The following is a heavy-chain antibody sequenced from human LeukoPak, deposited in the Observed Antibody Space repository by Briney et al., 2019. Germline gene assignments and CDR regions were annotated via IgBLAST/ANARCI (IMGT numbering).Heavy chain of an antibody. V-gene: IGHV6-1*01. CDR1: GDSVSSNSAA. CDR2: TYYRSKWYN. Sequence: SQTLSLTCAISGDSVSSNSAAWNWIRQSPSRGLEWLGRTYYRSKWYNDYAVSVKSRITINPDTSKNQFSLQLNSVTPEDTAVYYCARGEYYGSGRFYNWFDPWGRGTLVTVSS. J-gene: IGHJ5*02. D-gene: IGHD3-10*01. CDR3: ARGEYYGSGRFYNWFDP.